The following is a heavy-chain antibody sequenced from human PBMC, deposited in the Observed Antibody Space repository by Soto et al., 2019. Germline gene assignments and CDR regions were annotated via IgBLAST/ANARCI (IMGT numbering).Heavy chain of an antibody. V-gene: IGHV4-34*01. J-gene: IGHJ6*02. Sequence: PSETLSLTCAVCGGSFSGYYWSWIRQPPGKGLEWIGEINHSGSTNYNPSLKSRVTISVDTSKNQFSLKLSSVTAADTAVYYCARGLLYYDFWSGYYGMDVWGQGTTVTVSS. D-gene: IGHD3-3*01. CDR2: INHSGST. CDR3: ARGLLYYDFWSGYYGMDV. CDR1: GGSFSGYY.